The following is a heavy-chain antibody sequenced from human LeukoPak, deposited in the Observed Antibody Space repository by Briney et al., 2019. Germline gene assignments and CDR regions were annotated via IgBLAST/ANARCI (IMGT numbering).Heavy chain of an antibody. D-gene: IGHD3-10*02. CDR3: ARSTGSTMFIDY. V-gene: IGHV4-59*01. CDR2: IYYSGNT. J-gene: IGHJ4*02. CDR1: GGSISPYY. Sequence: SQTLSLTRTVSGGSISPYYWSWIRQPPGKGLEWLGYIYYSGNTEYKPSLKSRVAMSVDTSKNQFSLRLSSVTAADTAVYYCARSTGSTMFIDYWGQGTLVTVSS.